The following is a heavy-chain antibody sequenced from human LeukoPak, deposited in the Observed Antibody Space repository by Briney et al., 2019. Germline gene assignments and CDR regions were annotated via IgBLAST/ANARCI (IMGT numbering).Heavy chain of an antibody. CDR3: ARDRGTIVVADDAFDI. CDR1: GYTFSFYE. CDR2: TSSGDRTI. J-gene: IGHJ3*02. V-gene: IGHV3-48*03. Sequence: GGSLRLSCAASGYTFSFYEMNWVRQAPGKGLEWISYTSSGDRTIYYADSVRGRFTISRDNAKKSLYLQMNSLRAEDTAVYYCARDRGTIVVADDAFDIWGQGTMVTVSS. D-gene: IGHD3-22*01.